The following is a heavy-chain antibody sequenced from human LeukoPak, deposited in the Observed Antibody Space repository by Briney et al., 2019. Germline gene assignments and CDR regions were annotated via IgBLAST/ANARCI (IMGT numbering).Heavy chain of an antibody. D-gene: IGHD2-15*01. J-gene: IGHJ3*01. Sequence: ASVKVSCKASGYPFIDYYLHWVRQAPGQGLEWMGGINPNTGDTNSAQNFQGRVIMTRDTSITTAYMELSRLKSDDTALYYCASKGAGHCYDASCMGSFDLWGQGTTVAVSS. CDR3: ASKGAGHCYDASCMGSFDL. V-gene: IGHV1-2*02. CDR1: GYPFIDYY. CDR2: INPNTGDT.